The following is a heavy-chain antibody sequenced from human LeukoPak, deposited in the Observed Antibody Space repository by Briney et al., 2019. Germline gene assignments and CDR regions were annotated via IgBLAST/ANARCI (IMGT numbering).Heavy chain of an antibody. CDR2: ISGSDSNT. V-gene: IGHV3-23*01. D-gene: IGHD7-27*01. CDR1: GFTFSNYA. Sequence: GGSLRLSCAASGFTFSNYAMTWVRQAPGKGLEWVSSISGSDSNTYYTHSVKGRFTISRDNSKSTLYLQMNSLRVEDTAVYYCARVIGNNWGSGYVTGDGYWGQGTLVTVSS. CDR3: ARVIGNNWGSGYVTGDGY. J-gene: IGHJ4*02.